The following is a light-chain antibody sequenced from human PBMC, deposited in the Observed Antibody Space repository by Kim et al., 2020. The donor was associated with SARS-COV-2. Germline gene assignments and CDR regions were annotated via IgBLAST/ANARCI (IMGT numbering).Light chain of an antibody. V-gene: IGKV1-12*01. CDR1: QGVSNW. Sequence: ASVGDRVTMTCRASQGVSNWLAWYQQKPGKAPNLLIYAASSLQSGVPSRFSGSGSGTDFTLTISSLQPEDFATYFCQQANSPFPTFGGGTKVDIK. CDR2: AAS. CDR3: QQANSPFPT. J-gene: IGKJ4*01.